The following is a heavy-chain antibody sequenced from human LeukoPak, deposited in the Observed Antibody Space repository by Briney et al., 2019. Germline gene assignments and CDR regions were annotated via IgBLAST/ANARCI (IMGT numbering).Heavy chain of an antibody. Sequence: GASVKVSCKASGYTFTGYYMHWVRQAPGQGLEWMGRINPNSGGTNYAQKFQGRVTMTRDTSISTAYMELSRLRSDDTAVYYCARVSRSTSCYGVLCYFDYWGQGTLVTVSS. CDR1: GYTFTGYY. D-gene: IGHD2-2*01. CDR2: INPNSGGT. J-gene: IGHJ4*02. V-gene: IGHV1-2*06. CDR3: ARVSRSTSCYGVLCYFDY.